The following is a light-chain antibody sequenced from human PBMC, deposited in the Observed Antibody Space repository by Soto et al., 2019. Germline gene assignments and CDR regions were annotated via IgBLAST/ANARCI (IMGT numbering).Light chain of an antibody. V-gene: IGKV3-20*01. J-gene: IGKJ4*01. CDR3: QQYRSSPLT. CDR2: GAS. CDR1: ESVSDNY. Sequence: EIVLTQSPGTLSLSPGERATLSCRASESVSDNYLAWYQQRSGQAPRLVIYGASSRASAVPDRFSGSGSGADFTLTISRLEPEDFAVYYCQQYRSSPLTFGGGTKVDIK.